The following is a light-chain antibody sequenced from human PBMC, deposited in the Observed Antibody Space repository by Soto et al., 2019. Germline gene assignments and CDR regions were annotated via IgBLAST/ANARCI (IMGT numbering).Light chain of an antibody. CDR3: HQYGASPLT. V-gene: IGKV3-20*01. J-gene: IGKJ4*01. Sequence: EIVLAQSPGTLSMSPGERATLSCRASQSVHSNFLAWYQHKPGPAPRLLFYGASSRATGIPDRFSGSVSGRDFTLTISRLEPEDFVVYYCHQYGASPLTFGGGTKVDIK. CDR1: QSVHSNF. CDR2: GAS.